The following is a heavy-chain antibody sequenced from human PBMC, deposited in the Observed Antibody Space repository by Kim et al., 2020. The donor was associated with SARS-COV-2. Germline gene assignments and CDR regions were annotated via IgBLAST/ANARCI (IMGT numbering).Heavy chain of an antibody. V-gene: IGHV1-69*06. D-gene: IGHD2-2*01. J-gene: IGHJ5*02. CDR3: ARGGDIVVVPAAKGAGWFDP. CDR2: FIPIFGTA. CDR1: GGTFSSYA. Sequence: SVKVSCKASGGTFSSYAISWVRQAPVQGLEWMGGFIPIFGTANYAQKFQGRVTITADKSTSTAYMELSSLRSEDTAVYYCARGGDIVVVPAAKGAGWFDPWGQGTLVTVSS.